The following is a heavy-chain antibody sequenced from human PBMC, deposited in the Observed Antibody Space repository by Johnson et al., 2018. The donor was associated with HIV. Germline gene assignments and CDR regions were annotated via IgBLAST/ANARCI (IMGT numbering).Heavy chain of an antibody. CDR2: ISWDGGNT. Sequence: VQLVESGGVAVQPGGSLRLSCAASGFSFDDYAMHWVRQAPGKGLEWVSLISWDGGNTYYADSVKGRFIISRDNSKESLYLQMTSLRTEDTALYFCAKDSDTYYYGSGDAFDIWGQGTMVTVSS. D-gene: IGHD3-10*01. CDR1: GFSFDDYA. CDR3: AKDSDTYYYGSGDAFDI. J-gene: IGHJ3*02. V-gene: IGHV3-43D*03.